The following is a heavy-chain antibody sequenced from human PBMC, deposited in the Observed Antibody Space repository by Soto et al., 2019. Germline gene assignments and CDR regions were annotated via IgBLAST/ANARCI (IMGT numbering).Heavy chain of an antibody. J-gene: IGHJ6*02. D-gene: IGHD3-3*01. CDR2: ISSSGSTI. Sequence: PGGSLRLSCAASGFTFSSYEMNRVRQAPGKGLEWVSYISSSGSTIYYADSVKGRFTISRDNAKNSLYLQMNSLRAEDTAVYYCARGSSGYYPLYGMDVWGQGTTVTVSS. CDR3: ARGSSGYYPLYGMDV. CDR1: GFTFSSYE. V-gene: IGHV3-48*03.